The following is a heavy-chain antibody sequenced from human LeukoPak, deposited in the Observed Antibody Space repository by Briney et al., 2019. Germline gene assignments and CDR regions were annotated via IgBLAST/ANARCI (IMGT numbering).Heavy chain of an antibody. CDR3: ARDQGIYNHRIIDS. CDR2: ISAYNGNP. D-gene: IGHD5-12*01. CDR1: GYTFSSYG. V-gene: IGHV1-18*01. J-gene: IGHJ4*02. Sequence: ASVKVSCKASGYTFSSYGISGVRQAPGQGLDWMGWISAYNGNPNFAQEFQGRVTMTTDTSTSTAPMELRSLRSDDTAVYYCARDQGIYNHRIIDSWGQGTLVTVSS.